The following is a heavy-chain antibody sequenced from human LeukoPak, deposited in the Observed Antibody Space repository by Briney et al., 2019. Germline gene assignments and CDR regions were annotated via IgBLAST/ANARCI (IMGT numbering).Heavy chain of an antibody. V-gene: IGHV3-30-3*01. CDR3: AKEYGITGTTSNIPRDDAFDI. J-gene: IGHJ3*02. D-gene: IGHD1-7*01. CDR1: GFTFSSYA. CDR2: ISYDGSNK. Sequence: PGGSLRLSCAASGFTFSSYAMHWVRQAPGKGLEWVAVISYDGSNKYYADSVKGRFTISRDNSKNTLYLQMNSLRAEDTAVYYCAKEYGITGTTSNIPRDDAFDIWGQGTMVTVSS.